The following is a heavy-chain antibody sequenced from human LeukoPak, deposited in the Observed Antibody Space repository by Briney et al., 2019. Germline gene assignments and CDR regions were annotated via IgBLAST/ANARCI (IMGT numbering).Heavy chain of an antibody. CDR3: ARDFQYGNYPDYFDS. CDR1: GGSITSASYY. V-gene: IGHV4-39*07. D-gene: IGHD6-6*01. J-gene: IGHJ4*02. Sequence: SETMSLTCTVSGGSITSASYYWAWIRHPPGGGLEWIGSISYSGTSHYDPSLERRATMSVDTSKNQFSLLLNSVTAPDTAVYYCARDFQYGNYPDYFDSWGQGILVTISS. CDR2: ISYSGTS.